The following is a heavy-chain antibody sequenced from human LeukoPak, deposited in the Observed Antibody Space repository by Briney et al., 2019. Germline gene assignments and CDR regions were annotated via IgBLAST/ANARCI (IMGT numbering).Heavy chain of an antibody. CDR2: INPNGDKI. D-gene: IGHD3-22*01. Sequence: PGGSLRLSCAASGFTFSGYWMHWVRQIPGRGLMSVSLINPNGDKITYADSVKGRFTISRDNAKNTLFLQMSSLRVEDTAVYYCARNYHDSSGYQESAFDYWGQGTLVTVSS. CDR3: ARNYHDSSGYQESAFDY. CDR1: GFTFSGYW. J-gene: IGHJ4*02. V-gene: IGHV3-74*01.